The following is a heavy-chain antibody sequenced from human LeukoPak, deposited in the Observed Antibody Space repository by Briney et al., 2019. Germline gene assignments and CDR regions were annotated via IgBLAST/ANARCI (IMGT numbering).Heavy chain of an antibody. CDR3: ARGCVNFCGSGGYYYYYGMDV. D-gene: IGHD3-10*01. CDR1: GGTFSSYA. Sequence: ASVKVSCKASGGTFSSYAISWVRQAPGQGLEWMGGIIPIFRTANYAQKFQGRVTITADKSTSTAYMELSSLRSEDTAVFYCARGCVNFCGSGGYYYYYGMDVWGKGTTVTVSS. V-gene: IGHV1-69*06. CDR2: IIPIFRTA. J-gene: IGHJ6*04.